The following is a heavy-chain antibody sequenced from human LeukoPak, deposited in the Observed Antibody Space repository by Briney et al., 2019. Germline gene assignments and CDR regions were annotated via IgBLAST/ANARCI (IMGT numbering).Heavy chain of an antibody. CDR2: IKQGGGER. D-gene: IGHD4-17*01. CDR3: ARGPDYGARTDYLDY. V-gene: IGHV3-7*03. J-gene: IGHJ4*02. Sequence: GGSLRLSCAASGFTFSRHWMNWVRQAPGKGLEWVANIKQGGGERNYVDSVKGRFTISRDDAKNSLYLQMSSLRAEDTAIYYCARGPDYGARTDYLDYWGQGILVTVSS. CDR1: GFTFSRHW.